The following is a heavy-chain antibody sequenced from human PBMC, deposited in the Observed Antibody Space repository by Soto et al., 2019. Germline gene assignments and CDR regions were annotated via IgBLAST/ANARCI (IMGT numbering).Heavy chain of an antibody. CDR2: VYHSGST. Sequence: SETLSLSCAVSGASISTNNWWSWVRQPPGKGLEWIGEVYHSGSTNCNPSLKSRVTISIDKSKNQFSLRLTSMTAADTAVYYCAVPGAGDFDYWSQGTLVTVSS. J-gene: IGHJ4*02. V-gene: IGHV4-4*02. D-gene: IGHD6-13*01. CDR1: GASISTNNW. CDR3: AVPGAGDFDY.